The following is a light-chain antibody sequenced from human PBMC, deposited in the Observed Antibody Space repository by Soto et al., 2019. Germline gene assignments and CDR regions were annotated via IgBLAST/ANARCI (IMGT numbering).Light chain of an antibody. V-gene: IGKV2-28*01. CDR3: MQARQTPIT. CDR2: LGS. CDR1: QSLLHSNGYNY. J-gene: IGKJ3*01. Sequence: DIVMTQSPLSLPVTPGEPASISCRSSQSLLHSNGYNYLDWYLQKPGQSPQLLIYLGSNRASGVPDRFSGSGSATDCTLKSSRLEAEYVGVYYCMQARQTPITVGPGTKVDIK.